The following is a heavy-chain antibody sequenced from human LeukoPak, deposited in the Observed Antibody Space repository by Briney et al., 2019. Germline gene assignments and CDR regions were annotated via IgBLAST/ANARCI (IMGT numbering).Heavy chain of an antibody. CDR3: TKGRTSIFGVVTKSPALARDAFDM. D-gene: IGHD3-3*01. Sequence: GGSLRLSCAASGPTFSSYAMSWVRQAPGKGLEWISSISGSGRSAYYAGSVKGRFTISRDTSKNTLYLQMNRLRAEDTAVYYCTKGRTSIFGVVTKSPALARDAFDMWGQGTMVTVSS. J-gene: IGHJ3*02. V-gene: IGHV3-23*01. CDR1: GPTFSSYA. CDR2: ISGSGRSA.